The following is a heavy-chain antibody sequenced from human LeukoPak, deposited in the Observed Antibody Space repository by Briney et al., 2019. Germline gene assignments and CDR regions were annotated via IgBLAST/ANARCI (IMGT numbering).Heavy chain of an antibody. V-gene: IGHV3-30-3*01. Sequence: PGRSLRLSCAASGFTFSSYAMHWVRQAPGKGLEWVAVISYDGSNKYYADSVKGRFTISRDNSKNTLYLQMNSLRGEDTAVYYCAKDYRVEYSGSFDYWGQGTLVTVSS. J-gene: IGHJ4*02. D-gene: IGHD1-26*01. CDR2: ISYDGSNK. CDR1: GFTFSSYA. CDR3: AKDYRVEYSGSFDY.